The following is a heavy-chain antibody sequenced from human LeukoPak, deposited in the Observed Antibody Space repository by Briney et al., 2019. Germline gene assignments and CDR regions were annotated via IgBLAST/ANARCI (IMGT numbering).Heavy chain of an antibody. Sequence: GGSLRLSCAASGFTFDDYAMHWVRQAPRKGLEWVSGISWNSGSIGYADSVKGRFTISRDNAKNSLYLQMNSLRAEDTALYYCAKERGNWFDPWGQGTLVTVSS. CDR3: AKERGNWFDP. V-gene: IGHV3-9*01. CDR1: GFTFDDYA. J-gene: IGHJ5*02. CDR2: ISWNSGSI.